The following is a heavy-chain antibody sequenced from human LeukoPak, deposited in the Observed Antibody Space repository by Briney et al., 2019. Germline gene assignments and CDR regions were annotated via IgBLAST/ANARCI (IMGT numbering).Heavy chain of an antibody. CDR3: ARAPYCSGGSCYSFDY. J-gene: IGHJ4*02. Sequence: ASVKVPCKASGYTFTSYYMHWVRQAPGQGLEWMGIINPSGGSTSYAQKFQGRVTMTRDMSTSTVYMELSSLRSEDTAVYYCARAPYCSGGSCYSFDYWGQGTLVTVSS. D-gene: IGHD2-15*01. CDR1: GYTFTSYY. V-gene: IGHV1-46*01. CDR2: INPSGGST.